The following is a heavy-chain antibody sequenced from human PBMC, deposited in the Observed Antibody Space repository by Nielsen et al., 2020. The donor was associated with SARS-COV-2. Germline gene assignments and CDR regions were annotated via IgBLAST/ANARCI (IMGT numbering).Heavy chain of an antibody. CDR2: ISWNSGSI. CDR1: GFTFDDYA. D-gene: IGHD2-15*01. V-gene: IGHV3-9*01. CDR3: VKFCSGGSCYVDY. J-gene: IGHJ4*02. Sequence: SLKISCAAFGFTFDDYAMHWVRQAPGKGLEWVSGISWNSGSIGYADSVKGRFTISRDNAKNSLYLQMNSLRAEDTALYYCVKFCSGGSCYVDYWGQGTLVTVSS.